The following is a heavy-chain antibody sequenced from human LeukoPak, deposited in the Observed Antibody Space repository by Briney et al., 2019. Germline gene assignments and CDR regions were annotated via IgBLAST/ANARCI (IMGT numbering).Heavy chain of an antibody. J-gene: IGHJ4*02. V-gene: IGHV3-21*01. CDR1: GFTFSSYS. D-gene: IGHD3-16*02. CDR2: ISSSSYI. Sequence: GGSLRLSCAASGFTFSSYSMNWVRQAPGKGLEWVSSISSSSYIYYADSVKGRFTISRDNAKNSLYLQMNSLRAEDTAVYYCARDPGDDYVWGSYRYTDYFDYWGQGTLVTVSS. CDR3: ARDPGDDYVWGSYRYTDYFDY.